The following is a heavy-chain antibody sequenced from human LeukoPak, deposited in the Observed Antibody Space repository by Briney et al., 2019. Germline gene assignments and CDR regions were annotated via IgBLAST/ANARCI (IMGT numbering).Heavy chain of an antibody. CDR3: ARMQCSSTSCYLDYYYYYMDV. Sequence: GGSLRLSCAASGFTFDDYGMSWVRQAPGKGLEWVSGINWNGGSTGYADSVKGRFTISRDNAKNSLYLQMNSLRAEDTALYYCARMQCSSTSCYLDYYYYYMDVWGKGTTVTVPS. CDR1: GFTFDDYG. V-gene: IGHV3-20*04. D-gene: IGHD2-2*01. CDR2: INWNGGST. J-gene: IGHJ6*03.